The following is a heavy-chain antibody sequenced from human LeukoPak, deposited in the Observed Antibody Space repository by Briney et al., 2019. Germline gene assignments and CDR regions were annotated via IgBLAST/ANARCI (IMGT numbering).Heavy chain of an antibody. CDR3: AKGGYCSSPSCFIYFDY. D-gene: IGHD2-2*01. CDR1: GFTVSSNY. V-gene: IGHV3-23*01. Sequence: GGSLRLSCAVSGFTVSSNYMYWVRQAPGKGLEWVSAISGSGGSTYYADSVKGRFTISRDNSKNTLYLQMNSLRAEDTAVYYCAKGGYCSSPSCFIYFDYWGQGTLVTVSS. CDR2: ISGSGGST. J-gene: IGHJ4*02.